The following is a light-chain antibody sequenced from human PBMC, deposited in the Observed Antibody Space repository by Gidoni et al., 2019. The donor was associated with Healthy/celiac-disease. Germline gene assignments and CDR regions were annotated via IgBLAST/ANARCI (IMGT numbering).Light chain of an antibody. V-gene: IGKV1-5*03. CDR3: QQYWT. J-gene: IGKJ1*01. CDR2: KAS. CDR1: QSISSW. Sequence: DLQMTQSPSTLSASVGDRVTITCRASQSISSWLAWYQQNPGKAPKLLIYKASSLESGVPSRFSGSGSGTEFTLTISSLQPDDFATYYCQQYWTFGQXTKVEIK.